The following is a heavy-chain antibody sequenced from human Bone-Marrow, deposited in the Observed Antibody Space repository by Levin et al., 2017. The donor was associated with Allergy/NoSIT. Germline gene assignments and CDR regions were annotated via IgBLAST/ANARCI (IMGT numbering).Heavy chain of an antibody. CDR2: IYYTGST. J-gene: IGHJ4*02. Sequence: NPSETLSLTCTVSDDSINTYYWTWIRQPPGKGLEWIGYIYYTGSTNYNPSLKSRVTISVDTSKNQFSLKLSSVTAADTAVYFCARGIWGQYFDSWGQGTLVTVSS. CDR1: DDSINTYY. V-gene: IGHV4-59*01. D-gene: IGHD3-16*01. CDR3: ARGIWGQYFDS.